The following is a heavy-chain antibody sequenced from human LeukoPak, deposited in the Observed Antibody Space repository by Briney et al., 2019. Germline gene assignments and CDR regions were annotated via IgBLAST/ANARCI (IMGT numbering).Heavy chain of an antibody. CDR1: GFTLRTYW. V-gene: IGHV3-7*01. J-gene: IGHJ4*02. D-gene: IGHD1-26*01. Sequence: GGSLRLSCAASGFTLRTYWMSWVRQAPGKGLEWVANIKQDGSEKYYVDSVKGRFTISRDNAKNSLYLQMNSLRAEDTAVYYCARLKSGSYSLEYWGQGTLVTVSS. CDR2: IKQDGSEK. CDR3: ARLKSGSYSLEY.